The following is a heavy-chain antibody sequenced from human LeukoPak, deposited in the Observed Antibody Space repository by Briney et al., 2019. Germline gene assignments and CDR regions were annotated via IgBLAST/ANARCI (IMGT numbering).Heavy chain of an antibody. CDR3: AKAAAMVTAYYYYYYMDV. V-gene: IGHV3-23*01. J-gene: IGHJ6*03. CDR1: GFNFSSYA. CDR2: ISGSGGST. D-gene: IGHD5-18*01. Sequence: GGSLRLSCAASGFNFSSYAKSWVRQAPGKGLELVSPISGSGGSTYYADSVKGRFTISRDNSKNTLYLQMNSLRAEDTAVYYCAKAAAMVTAYYYYYYMDVWGKGTTVTVSS.